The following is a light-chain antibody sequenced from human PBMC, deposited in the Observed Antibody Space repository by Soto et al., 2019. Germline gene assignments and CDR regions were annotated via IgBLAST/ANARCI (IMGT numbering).Light chain of an antibody. CDR3: TSYVGNDIWV. Sequence: QSALTQPPSASGSPGQSVTISCTGTSSDVGAYKYVSWYQQYPGKAPKLMIYEVTKRPSGVPDRFSGSKSRNTASLTVSGLQAEDEADYYCTSYVGNDIWVFGGGTKLTV. J-gene: IGLJ3*02. V-gene: IGLV2-8*01. CDR2: EVT. CDR1: SSDVGAYKY.